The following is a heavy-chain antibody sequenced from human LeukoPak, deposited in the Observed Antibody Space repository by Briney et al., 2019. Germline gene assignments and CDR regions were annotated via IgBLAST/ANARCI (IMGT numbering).Heavy chain of an antibody. Sequence: ASVKVSCKASGYTFTSYGISWVRQAPGQGLEWMGWISAYNGNTNYAQKLQGRVTITADESTSTAYMELSSLRSEDTAVYYCARGDPRGGPFDYWGQGTLVTVSS. CDR1: GYTFTSYG. CDR3: ARGDPRGGPFDY. V-gene: IGHV1-18*01. J-gene: IGHJ4*02. CDR2: ISAYNGNT.